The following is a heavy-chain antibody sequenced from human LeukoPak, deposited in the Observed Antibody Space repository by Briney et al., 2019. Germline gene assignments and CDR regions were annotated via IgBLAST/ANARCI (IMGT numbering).Heavy chain of an antibody. CDR2: FSYSGST. Sequence: SETLSLTCTLSGGSITREYWSWIRQPPGKGLEWIGYFSYSGSTHYSPSLTTRVAISVDTSRNQLSLKLRSVTAANTAIYYCARADESLVYGMDVWGAGTTVIVSS. CDR1: GGSITREY. J-gene: IGHJ6*01. V-gene: IGHV4-59*08. CDR3: ARADESLVYGMDV.